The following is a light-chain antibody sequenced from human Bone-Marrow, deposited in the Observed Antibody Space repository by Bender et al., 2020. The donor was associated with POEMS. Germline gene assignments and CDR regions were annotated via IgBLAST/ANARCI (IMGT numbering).Light chain of an antibody. J-gene: IGLJ2*01. Sequence: SYKLTQPTSVSVSPGQTASISCSGDELGDRYVCWYQQRPGQSPVLVMFQDRKRPSGIPERFSGSNSGNTATLTISGTQAMDEADYYCQAWDSSTAFFGGGTKLTVL. CDR3: QAWDSSTAF. CDR1: ELGDRY. V-gene: IGLV3-1*01. CDR2: QDR.